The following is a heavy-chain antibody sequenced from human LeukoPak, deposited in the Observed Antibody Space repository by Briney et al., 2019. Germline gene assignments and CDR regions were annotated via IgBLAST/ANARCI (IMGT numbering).Heavy chain of an antibody. J-gene: IGHJ4*02. CDR3: ASGYCSGGSCYFLY. V-gene: IGHV1-69*04. CDR1: GGTSSSYA. Sequence: SVKVSCKASGGTSSSYAISWVRQAPGQGLEWMGRIIPIFGIANYAQKFQGRVTITADKSTSTAYMELSSLRSEDTAVYYCASGYCSGGSCYFLYWGQGTLVTVSS. D-gene: IGHD2-15*01. CDR2: IIPIFGIA.